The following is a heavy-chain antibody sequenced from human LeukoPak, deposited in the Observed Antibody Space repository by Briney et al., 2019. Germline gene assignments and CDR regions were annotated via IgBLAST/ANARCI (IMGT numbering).Heavy chain of an antibody. Sequence: SVKVSCKASGGTFSSYAISWVRQAPGQGLEWMGRIIPIFCTANYAQKFQGRVTITTDESTSTAYMELSSLRSDDTAVYYCASARRDGYNRVDYWGQGTLVTVSS. CDR3: ASARRDGYNRVDY. J-gene: IGHJ4*02. V-gene: IGHV1-69*05. D-gene: IGHD5-24*01. CDR2: IIPIFCTA. CDR1: GGTFSSYA.